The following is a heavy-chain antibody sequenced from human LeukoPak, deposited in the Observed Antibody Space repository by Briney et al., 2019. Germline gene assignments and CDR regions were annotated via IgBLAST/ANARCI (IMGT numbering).Heavy chain of an antibody. V-gene: IGHV4-34*01. D-gene: IGHD2-21*02. J-gene: IGHJ5*02. CDR3: ARGIPLHIVVVTAMRMGWFDP. CDR2: INHSGST. CDR1: GGSFSGYY. Sequence: SETLSLTCAVYGGSFSGYYWSWIRQPPGKRLEWIGEINHSGSTNYNPSLMSRVTISVDTSKNQFSLKLSSVTAADTAVYYCARGIPLHIVVVTAMRMGWFDPWGQGTLVTVSS.